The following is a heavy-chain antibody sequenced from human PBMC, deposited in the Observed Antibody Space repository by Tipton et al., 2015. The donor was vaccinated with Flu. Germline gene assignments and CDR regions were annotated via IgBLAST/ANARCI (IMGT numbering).Heavy chain of an antibody. J-gene: IGHJ5*02. V-gene: IGHV4-38-2*01. CDR1: GHSITTSYS. Sequence: TLSLTCAVSGHSITTSYSWGWIRQSPGKGLEWIGSIYHSGTTFYNPSLKSRISISLDTSRNQFSLKLRSVTAADTALYYCATHIAMGGWFDPWGQGTQVSVSS. CDR3: ATHIAMGGWFDP. D-gene: IGHD3-16*01. CDR2: IYHSGTT.